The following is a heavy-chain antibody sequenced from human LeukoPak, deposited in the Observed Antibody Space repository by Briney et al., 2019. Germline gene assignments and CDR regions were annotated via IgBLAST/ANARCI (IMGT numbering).Heavy chain of an antibody. CDR1: GFTFDDYA. J-gene: IGHJ3*02. CDR2: ISWNSGSI. CDR3: AKANWGLEDAFDI. V-gene: IGHV3-9*03. Sequence: GGSLRLSCAASGFTFDDYAMHWVRQAPGKGLEWVSGISWNSGSIGYADSVKGRFTISRDNAKNSLYLQMNSLRAEDMVLYYCAKANWGLEDAFDIWGQGTMVTVSS. D-gene: IGHD7-27*01.